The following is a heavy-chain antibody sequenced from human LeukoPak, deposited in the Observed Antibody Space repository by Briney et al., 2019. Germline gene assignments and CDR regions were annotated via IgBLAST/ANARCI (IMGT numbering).Heavy chain of an antibody. D-gene: IGHD1-14*01. V-gene: IGHV4-39*07. Sequence: PSETLSLTCTVSGGSISSSDYYWVWIRQPPGKGLEWIGTIYYNGSTYYNPSLKSRVTISVDTSKNQFSLKLSSVTAADTAVYYCARGWRYSRTPRDLSWFDPWGQGTLVTVSS. CDR3: ARGWRYSRTPRDLSWFDP. CDR1: GGSISSSDYY. CDR2: IYYNGST. J-gene: IGHJ5*02.